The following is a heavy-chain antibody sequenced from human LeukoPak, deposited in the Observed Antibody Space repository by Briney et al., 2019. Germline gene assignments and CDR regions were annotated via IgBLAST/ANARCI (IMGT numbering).Heavy chain of an antibody. CDR1: GFTFSSHT. CDR3: VRQSTGLDY. Sequence: PGGSLRLSCAASGFTFSSHTMHWVRQAPGKGLEWVAVIEPDGRSKFHADSVKGRFIISRDNSKNTLYLQLDSLRTEDTAVYYCVRQSTGLDYWGQGTLVTVSS. J-gene: IGHJ4*02. V-gene: IGHV3-30-3*01. CDR2: IEPDGRSK. D-gene: IGHD5/OR15-5a*01.